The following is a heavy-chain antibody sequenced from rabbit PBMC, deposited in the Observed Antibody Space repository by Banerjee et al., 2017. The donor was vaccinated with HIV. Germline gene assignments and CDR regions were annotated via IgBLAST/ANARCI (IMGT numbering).Heavy chain of an antibody. V-gene: IGHV1S40*01. CDR3: ARDTGSSFSSYGMDL. J-gene: IGHJ6*01. D-gene: IGHD8-1*01. CDR2: IDTGDGDT. CDR1: GFSFSGILY. Sequence: QSLEESGGDLVKPGASLTLTCTASGFSFSGILYMCWVRQAPGKGLEWIACIDTGDGDTYFANWAKGRFTISKTSSTTVTLQMTSLTAADTATYFCARDTGSSFSSYGMDLWGPGTLVTVS.